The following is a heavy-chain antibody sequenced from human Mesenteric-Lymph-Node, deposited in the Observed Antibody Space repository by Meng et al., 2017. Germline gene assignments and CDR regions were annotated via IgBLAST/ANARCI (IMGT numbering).Heavy chain of an antibody. J-gene: IGHJ5*02. CDR3: TRDSVNGWYRWFDP. V-gene: IGHV1-69*04. Sequence: SVKVSCKASGATFGSYSISWVRQTPGHGLEWMGRISPIIGLAEYAQKFQARVTMTADMSTSTVDMELSTLRSDDTAIYYCTRDSVNGWYRWFDPWGQGTLVTVSS. CDR1: GATFGSYS. D-gene: IGHD6-19*01. CDR2: ISPIIGLA.